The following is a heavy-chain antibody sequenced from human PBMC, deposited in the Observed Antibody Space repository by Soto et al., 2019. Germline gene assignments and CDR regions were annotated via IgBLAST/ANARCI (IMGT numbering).Heavy chain of an antibody. D-gene: IGHD3-10*01. Sequence: ASVKVSCKASGGTFSSYTISWVRQAPGQGLEWMGRINANHGKTKYAQKVQGRVTMTTDTSTSTAYMELRSLRSDDTAVYYCARGVGSGSYYNQYNWFDPWGQGTLVTVSS. CDR2: INANHGKT. CDR1: GGTFSSYT. J-gene: IGHJ5*02. CDR3: ARGVGSGSYYNQYNWFDP. V-gene: IGHV1-18*01.